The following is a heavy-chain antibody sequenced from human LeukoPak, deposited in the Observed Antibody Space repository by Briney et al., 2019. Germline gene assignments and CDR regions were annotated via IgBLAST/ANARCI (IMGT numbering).Heavy chain of an antibody. V-gene: IGHV4-34*01. CDR3: LSGREMVTYFDY. CDR1: GGSFSGYF. J-gene: IGHJ4*02. Sequence: SETLSLTCAVYGGSFSGYFLSWIRQPPGKGLEWVGEINHSGRTNYYPSLKKRVTISISTSRNQSSLTLTYVFAADADVYLCLSGREMVTYFDYWGQGTLVTVSS. D-gene: IGHD5-24*01. CDR2: INHSGRT.